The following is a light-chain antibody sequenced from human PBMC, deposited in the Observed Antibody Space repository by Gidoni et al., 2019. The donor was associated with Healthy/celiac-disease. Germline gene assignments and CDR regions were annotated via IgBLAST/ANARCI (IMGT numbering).Light chain of an antibody. CDR1: QSVLYSSNNKNY. J-gene: IGKJ3*01. Sequence: DIVMTQSPDSLAVSLGERATINCKSSQSVLYSSNNKNYLAWYQQKPGQPPKLLIYWASTRESGVPDRFSGSGSGTDFTLTISSLQAEDVAVYYCQQYYRPGSFGPGTKVDIK. V-gene: IGKV4-1*01. CDR2: WAS. CDR3: QQYYRPGS.